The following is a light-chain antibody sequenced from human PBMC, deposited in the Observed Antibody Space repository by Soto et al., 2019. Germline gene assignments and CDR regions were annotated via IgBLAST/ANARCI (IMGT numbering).Light chain of an antibody. CDR2: GVT. J-gene: IGLJ3*02. V-gene: IGLV2-14*03. CDR1: SGDVGFYDF. Sequence: QSVLTQPASMSGSPVQAITISCTGTSGDVGFYDFVSWYQQHPGKVPRLIIYGVTKRPSGVSHRVSGSKSGNTASLTISGLQVEDEAAYSCASYTGSSTYLFGGGTKLTVL. CDR3: ASYTGSSTYL.